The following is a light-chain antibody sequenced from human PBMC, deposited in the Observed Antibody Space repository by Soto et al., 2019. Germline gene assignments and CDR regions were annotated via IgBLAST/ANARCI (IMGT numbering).Light chain of an antibody. V-gene: IGKV1-39*01. CDR3: QQTYSTPIT. Sequence: DVEVIQSPSSLSASVGDRVTITCRTSQIIVTYLSWYQQRPGKAPSLLIYGASTLQSGVPSRFSGSGSGTDFSLTINSLQPEDSATYYCQQTYSTPITFGRGTRLEIK. J-gene: IGKJ5*01. CDR1: QIIVTY. CDR2: GAS.